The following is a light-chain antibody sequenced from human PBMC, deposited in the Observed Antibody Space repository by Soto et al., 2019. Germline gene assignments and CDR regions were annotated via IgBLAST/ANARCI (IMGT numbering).Light chain of an antibody. J-gene: IGLJ1*01. V-gene: IGLV2-14*01. Sequence: QSALTQPASVSGSPGHSITISCTGTSSDVGGYDYVSWYQQHPGKSPKLMIYDVSNRPSGVSNRFSGSKSGNTASLTISGLKAEDEADYYCSSYAISSSLYVFGAGTKLPVL. CDR2: DVS. CDR3: SSYAISSSLYV. CDR1: SSDVGGYDY.